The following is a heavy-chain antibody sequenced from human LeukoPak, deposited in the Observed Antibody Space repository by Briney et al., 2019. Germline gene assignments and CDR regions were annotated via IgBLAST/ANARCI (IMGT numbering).Heavy chain of an antibody. CDR1: GFTFSASA. D-gene: IGHD3-10*01. Sequence: GGSLRLSCAASGFTFSASAVHWVRQASGKGLEWVGRIGSKANSYATAYAASVKDRFTISRDDSENTAYLQMDSLKTEDTAVYYCTTYYGSGETFDYWGQGTLVTVSS. CDR2: IGSKANSYAT. J-gene: IGHJ4*02. V-gene: IGHV3-73*01. CDR3: TTYYGSGETFDY.